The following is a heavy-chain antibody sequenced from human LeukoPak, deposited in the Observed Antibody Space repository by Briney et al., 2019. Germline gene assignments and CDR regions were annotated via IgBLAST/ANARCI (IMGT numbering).Heavy chain of an antibody. V-gene: IGHV3-23*01. CDR3: ARSSGWYHRGPDYYYYYMDV. Sequence: GGSLRLSCAASGFTFSSYAMSWVRQAPGRGLEWVSAISGSDAGTYYADSVKGRFTIPRDNSKNTLYLQMNSLRAEDTAVYYCARSSGWYHRGPDYYYYYMDVWGKGTTVTVS. CDR1: GFTFSSYA. J-gene: IGHJ6*03. CDR2: ISGSDAGT. D-gene: IGHD6-19*01.